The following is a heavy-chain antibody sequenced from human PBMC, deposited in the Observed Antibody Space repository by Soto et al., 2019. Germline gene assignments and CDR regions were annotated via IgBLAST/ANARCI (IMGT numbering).Heavy chain of an antibody. CDR2: ISSSSSTI. V-gene: IGHV3-48*02. D-gene: IGHD3-16*01. CDR3: ATLGGGRRSYYYYGMDV. J-gene: IGHJ6*02. Sequence: SLRLSCAASGFTFSSYSMNWVRQAPGKGLEWVSYISSSSSTIYYADSVKGRFTISRDNAKNSLYLQMNSLRDEDTAVYYCATLGGGRRSYYYYGMDVWGQGTTVTVSS. CDR1: GFTFSSYS.